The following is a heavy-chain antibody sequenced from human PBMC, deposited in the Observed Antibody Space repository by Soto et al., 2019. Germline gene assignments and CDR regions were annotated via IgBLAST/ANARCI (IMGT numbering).Heavy chain of an antibody. V-gene: IGHV1-18*01. D-gene: IGHD3-10*02. CDR2: ISTYNGDT. J-gene: IGHJ6*02. CDR3: ARILRVVWSGGMDV. CDR1: GYTFTDYG. Sequence: QVHLAQSGAEVKKPRASVKVSCKASGYTFTDYGISWVRQAPGQGLEWMGWISTYNGDTSYAQKLQGRVTMTRDTSTSTADRELRSLSADDTAVYYCARILRVVWSGGMDVWGQGTTVTVCS.